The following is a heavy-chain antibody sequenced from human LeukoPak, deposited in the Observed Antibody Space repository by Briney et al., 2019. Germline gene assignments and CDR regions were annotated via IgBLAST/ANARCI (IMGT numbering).Heavy chain of an antibody. V-gene: IGHV3-11*01. CDR3: ARIWSARDWFDP. Sequence: GGSLRLSCAASGCTFRDYAMTWIRQAPGKGLEWISYIKKRSAATYYADSVTGRFVISRDDAKNSLNLHWTNLRVEDTATYFCARIWSARDWFDPWGQGT. CDR2: IKKRSAAT. CDR1: GCTFRDYA. D-gene: IGHD1-1*01. J-gene: IGHJ5*02.